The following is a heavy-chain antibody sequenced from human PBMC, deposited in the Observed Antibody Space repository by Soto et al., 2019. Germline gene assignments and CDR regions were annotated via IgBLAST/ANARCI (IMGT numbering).Heavy chain of an antibody. CDR1: RGAFVDYS. J-gene: IGHJ5*01. Sequence: VQLVESGGCFVQPVGSLRLSCESSRGAFVDYSLHGVRQSPGKGLVWVSRMNRDANDIIYSDSVKGRFTSSRDNAKNMVFLQMNSRRVEDTDVSYCARDVPHNWFDSWGQGTLVTVSS. CDR2: MNRDANDI. V-gene: IGHV3-74*01. D-gene: IGHD3-10*02. CDR3: ARDVPHNWFDS.